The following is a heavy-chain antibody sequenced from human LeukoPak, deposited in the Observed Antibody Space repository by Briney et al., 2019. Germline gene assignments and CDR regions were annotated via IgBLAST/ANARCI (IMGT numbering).Heavy chain of an antibody. CDR1: GFTFSGSA. CDR2: IRSKANSYAT. V-gene: IGHV3-73*01. Sequence: PGGSLRLSCAASGFTFSGSAMHWVRQASGKGLEWVGRIRSKANSYATAYAASVKGRFTISRDDSKNTAYLQMNSLENEDTAVYYCTRSTHPVPAAISSYYYMDVWGKGTAVTVSS. CDR3: TRSTHPVPAAISSYYYMDV. D-gene: IGHD2-2*02. J-gene: IGHJ6*03.